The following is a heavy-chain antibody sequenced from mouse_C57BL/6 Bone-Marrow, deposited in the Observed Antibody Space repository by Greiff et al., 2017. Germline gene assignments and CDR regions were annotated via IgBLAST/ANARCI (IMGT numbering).Heavy chain of an antibody. V-gene: IGHV1-81*01. CDR2: IYPRSGNT. J-gene: IGHJ1*03. Sequence: QVQLQQSGAELARPGASVKLSCKASGYTFTSYGISWVKQRTGQGLEWIGEIYPRSGNTYYNEKFKGKATLTADKSSSTAYMELRSLTSEDSAVYFCARGNYYGRRDRWYFDVWGTGTTVTVSS. D-gene: IGHD1-1*01. CDR3: ARGNYYGRRDRWYFDV. CDR1: GYTFTSYG.